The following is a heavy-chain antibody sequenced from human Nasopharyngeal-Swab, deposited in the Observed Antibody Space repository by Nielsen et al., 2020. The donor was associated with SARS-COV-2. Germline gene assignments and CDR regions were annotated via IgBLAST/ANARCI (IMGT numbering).Heavy chain of an antibody. CDR2: TYYRSKWYN. CDR1: GDSVSSNSAA. D-gene: IGHD3-10*01. J-gene: IGHJ6*02. V-gene: IGHV6-1*01. CDR3: ARDLLWFGELSLEFGNGMDV. Sequence: SQTLSLTCAISGDSVSSNSAAWNWIRQSPSRGLEWLGRTYYRSKWYNDYAVSVKSRITINPDTSKNQFSLQLNSVTPEDTAVYYCARDLLWFGELSLEFGNGMDVWGQGTTVTVFS.